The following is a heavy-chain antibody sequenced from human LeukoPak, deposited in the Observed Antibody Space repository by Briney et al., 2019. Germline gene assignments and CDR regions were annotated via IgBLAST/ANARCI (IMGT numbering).Heavy chain of an antibody. Sequence: ASVKVSCKASGYTFTSYTKHWVRQAPGQRLEWMGWINVDKGNTKYSQKFQDRVIISWNTSASTAYMELSSLRSEDTAVFYCARGSSTWSNAFDTWGQGTMVTVSS. D-gene: IGHD6-13*01. CDR3: ARGSSTWSNAFDT. CDR1: GYTFTSYT. V-gene: IGHV1-3*01. J-gene: IGHJ3*02. CDR2: INVDKGNT.